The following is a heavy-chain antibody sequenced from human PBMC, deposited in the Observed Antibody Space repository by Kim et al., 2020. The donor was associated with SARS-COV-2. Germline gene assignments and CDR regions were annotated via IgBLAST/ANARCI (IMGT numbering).Heavy chain of an antibody. D-gene: IGHD2-21*02. CDR1: GFTFSSYE. V-gene: IGHV3-48*03. CDR2: ISSSGSTI. Sequence: GGSLRLSCAASGFTFSSYEMNWVRQAPGKGLEWVSYISSSGSTIYYADSVKGRFTISRDNAKNSLYLQMNSLRAEDTAVYYCARDRGSLAVTYDYWGQGTLVTVSS. J-gene: IGHJ4*02. CDR3: ARDRGSLAVTYDY.